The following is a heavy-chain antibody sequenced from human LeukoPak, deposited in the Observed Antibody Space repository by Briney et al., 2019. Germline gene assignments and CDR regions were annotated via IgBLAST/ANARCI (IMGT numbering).Heavy chain of an antibody. J-gene: IGHJ6*02. CDR3: AKGHWEMDV. V-gene: IGHV3-11*05. Sequence: KPGGSLRLSCAASGITFSDYYVSWIRQAPGKGLEWASYIGTSSSDTAYADSVKGRFTISRDNAKNSLYLQMDSLRVDGTAVYYCAKGHWEMDVRGQGTTATVSS. CDR2: IGTSSSDT. CDR1: GITFSDYY. D-gene: IGHD1-26*01.